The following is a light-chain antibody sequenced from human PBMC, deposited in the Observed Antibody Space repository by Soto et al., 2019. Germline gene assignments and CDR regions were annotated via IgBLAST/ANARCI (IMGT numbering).Light chain of an antibody. CDR3: CSYAGSSTYV. CDR2: EVS. Sequence: SVLTQPASVSGSPGQSITISCTGISSGVGSYNLVSWYQQHPGKAPKLMIYEVSKRPSGVSNRFSGSKSGITASLTISGLQADDEADYYCCSYAGSSTYVFGTGTKVTVL. J-gene: IGLJ1*01. CDR1: SSGVGSYNL. V-gene: IGLV2-23*02.